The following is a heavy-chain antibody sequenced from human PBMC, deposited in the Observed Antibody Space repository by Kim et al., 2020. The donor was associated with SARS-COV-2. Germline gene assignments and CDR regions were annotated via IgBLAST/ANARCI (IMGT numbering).Heavy chain of an antibody. Sequence: GGSLRLSCAASGFTFSSYSMNWVRQAPGKGLEWVSSISSSSSYIYYADSVKGRFTISRDNAKNSLYLQMNSLRAEDTAVYYCARVVRGVIRVGDLDYWGQGTLVTVSS. J-gene: IGHJ4*02. CDR1: GFTFSSYS. D-gene: IGHD3-10*01. CDR2: ISSSSSYI. V-gene: IGHV3-21*04. CDR3: ARVVRGVIRVGDLDY.